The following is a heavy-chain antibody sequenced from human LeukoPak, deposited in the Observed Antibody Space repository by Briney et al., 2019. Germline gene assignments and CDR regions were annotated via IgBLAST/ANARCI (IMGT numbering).Heavy chain of an antibody. CDR3: AREVVGAGYYYGMDV. CDR2: ISYSGST. D-gene: IGHD2-15*01. V-gene: IGHV4-31*03. J-gene: IGHJ6*02. Sequence: SETLSLTCTVSGVSLSSGGYYWSWIRQHPGKGLEWIGYISYSGSTYYNPSLKSRVTISVYTSKNQFSLKLISVTAADTVVYYCAREVVGAGYYYGMDVWGQGTTFTVSS. CDR1: GVSLSSGGYY.